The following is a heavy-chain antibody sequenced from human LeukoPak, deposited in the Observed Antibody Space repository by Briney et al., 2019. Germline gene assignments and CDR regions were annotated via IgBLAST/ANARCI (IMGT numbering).Heavy chain of an antibody. V-gene: IGHV3-48*01. CDR3: ARGGAARPDY. CDR1: GFTFSNAW. Sequence: GGSLRLSCAASGFTFSNAWMSWVRQAPGKGLEWVSYVSSSGNDVAYADSVKGRFTISRDNAKNLLYLQMNTLRAEDTAVYYCARGGAARPDYWGQGTLVTVSS. D-gene: IGHD6-6*01. J-gene: IGHJ4*02. CDR2: VSSSGNDV.